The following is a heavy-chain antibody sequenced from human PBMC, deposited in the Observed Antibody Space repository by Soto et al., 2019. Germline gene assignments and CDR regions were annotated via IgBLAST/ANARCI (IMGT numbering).Heavy chain of an antibody. CDR1: GFTFSSYS. Sequence: GGSLRLSCAASGFTFSSYSMNWVRQAPGKGLEWVSSISSSSYIYYADSVKGRFTISRDNAKNSLYLQMNSLRAEDTAVYYCARDRGPTGYCSGGSCYPLDYWGQGTLVTVSS. D-gene: IGHD2-15*01. J-gene: IGHJ4*02. CDR2: ISSSSYI. CDR3: ARDRGPTGYCSGGSCYPLDY. V-gene: IGHV3-21*01.